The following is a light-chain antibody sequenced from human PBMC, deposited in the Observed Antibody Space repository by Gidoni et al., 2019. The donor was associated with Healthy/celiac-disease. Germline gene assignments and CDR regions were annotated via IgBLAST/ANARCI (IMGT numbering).Light chain of an antibody. J-gene: IGKJ1*01. CDR2: GAA. CDR1: QSVSSSY. V-gene: IGKV3-20*01. CDR3: QQYGSSSWT. Sequence: ELVLTQSTGTLSLSPGERATLSCRASQSVSSSYLAWYQQKPGQAPRLLIYGAASRATGIPDRFSCSVSGTDFTLTISRLEPEDLAVYYCQQYGSSSWTFGHGTKVEIK.